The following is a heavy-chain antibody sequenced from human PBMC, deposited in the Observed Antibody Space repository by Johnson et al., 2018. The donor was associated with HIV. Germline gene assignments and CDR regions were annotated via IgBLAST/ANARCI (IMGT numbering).Heavy chain of an antibody. D-gene: IGHD6-19*01. CDR2: IRYDGSNK. V-gene: IGHV3-30*02. CDR3: ARAGAVGFDAFDI. J-gene: IGHJ3*02. CDR1: GFTFSSYG. Sequence: QMQLVESGGGVVQPGGSLRLSCAASGFTFSSYGMHWVRQAPGKGLEWVAFIRYDGSNKYYADSVKGRFTISRDNSKNTLYLQMNSLRAEDTAVYYCARAGAVGFDAFDIWGQGTMVTVSS.